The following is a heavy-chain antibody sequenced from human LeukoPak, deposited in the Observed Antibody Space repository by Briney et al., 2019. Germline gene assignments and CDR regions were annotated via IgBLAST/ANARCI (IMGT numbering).Heavy chain of an antibody. Sequence: GGSLRLSCTASGFTFSDYWMTWVRQAPGKGLEWVANIKQDGSQKSYVDSVRGRFSIPRDNAKNSLYLQLNSLRDEDTAVYFCARDITFGGSWGQGTLVTVSS. V-gene: IGHV3-7*01. J-gene: IGHJ4*02. CDR3: ARDITFGGS. CDR1: GFTFSDYW. D-gene: IGHD3-16*01. CDR2: IKQDGSQK.